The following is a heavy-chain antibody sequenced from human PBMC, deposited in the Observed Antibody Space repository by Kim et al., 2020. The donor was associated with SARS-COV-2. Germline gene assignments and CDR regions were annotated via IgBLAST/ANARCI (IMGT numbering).Heavy chain of an antibody. CDR2: INNNGGAT. CDR1: GFSFGDYA. D-gene: IGHD3-10*01. CDR3: ARGIQWYGELRTNGAFDL. Sequence: GGSLRLSCAASGFSFGDYAMNWVRQAPGKGLFWVSTINNNGGATYTADSVRGRFTISRDNSKDTLYLQMDSLRADEDTAIYYCARGIQWYGELRTNGAFDLWGQGTLVTVSS. J-gene: IGHJ5*02. V-gene: IGHV3-23*01.